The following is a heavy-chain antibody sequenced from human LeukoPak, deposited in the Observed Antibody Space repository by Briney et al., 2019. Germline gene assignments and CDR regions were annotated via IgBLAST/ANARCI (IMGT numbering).Heavy chain of an antibody. Sequence: SQTLSLTCTVSGGSISSGGYYWSWTRQHPGKGLEWIGYIYYSGSTYYNPSLKSRVTISVDTSKNQFSLKLSSVTAADTAVYYCARVLAYSPPDIWGQGTMVTVSS. J-gene: IGHJ3*02. D-gene: IGHD3-3*02. V-gene: IGHV4-31*03. CDR3: ARVLAYSPPDI. CDR1: GGSISSGGYY. CDR2: IYYSGST.